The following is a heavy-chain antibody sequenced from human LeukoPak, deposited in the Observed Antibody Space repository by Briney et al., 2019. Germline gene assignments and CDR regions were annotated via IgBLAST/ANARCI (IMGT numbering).Heavy chain of an antibody. CDR3: ARGTPPMAY. CDR2: ISAYNGNT. D-gene: IGHD5-24*01. CDR1: GYTFTSYG. Sequence: ASVKVSCKASGYTFTSYGISWVRQAPGQGLEWMGWISAYNGNTNYAQKLQGRVTMTTDTSTSTAYMELRSLRSVTAADTAVYYCARGTPPMAYWGQGTLVTVSS. V-gene: IGHV1-18*01. J-gene: IGHJ4*02.